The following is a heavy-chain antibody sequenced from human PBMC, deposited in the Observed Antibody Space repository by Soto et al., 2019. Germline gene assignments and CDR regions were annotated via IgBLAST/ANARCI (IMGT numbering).Heavy chain of an antibody. V-gene: IGHV5-51*01. CDR3: ARVRSRGYEHPSYYFDY. J-gene: IGHJ4*02. CDR1: GYSFTSYW. CDR2: IYPGDSDT. D-gene: IGHD5-12*01. Sequence: GESLKISCKGSGYSFTSYWIGWVRQMPGKGLEWMGIIYPGDSDTRYSPSFQGQVTISADKSISTAYLQWSSLKASDTAMYYCARVRSRGYEHPSYYFDYWGQGTLVTVSS.